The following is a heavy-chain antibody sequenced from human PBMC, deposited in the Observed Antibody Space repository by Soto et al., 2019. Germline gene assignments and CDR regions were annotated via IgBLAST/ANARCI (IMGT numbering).Heavy chain of an antibody. V-gene: IGHV1-8*01. CDR2: INPNSGNT. D-gene: IGHD6-19*01. J-gene: IGHJ4*02. CDR3: ERVRRLYSSGWYSY. Sequence: DSVKVSCKASGYTFTSYDINWVRHSTGQGLEWMGWINPNSGNTGYAQKFQGRVNMTRNTSISTAYMELSSLRSEDTAVYYCERVRRLYSSGWYSYWGKGTLVTVSS. CDR1: GYTFTSYD.